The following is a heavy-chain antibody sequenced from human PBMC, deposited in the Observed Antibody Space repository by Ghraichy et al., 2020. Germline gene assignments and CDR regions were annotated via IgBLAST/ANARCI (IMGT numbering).Heavy chain of an antibody. CDR2: ISAYNGNT. D-gene: IGHD1-7*01. CDR1: GYTFTSYG. J-gene: IGHJ4*02. V-gene: IGHV1-18*01. CDR3: AREVRYNWNYGDVV. Sequence: ASEKVSCKASGYTFTSYGISWVRQAPGQGLEWMGWISAYNGNTNYAQKLQGRVTMTTDTSTSTAYMELRSLRSDDTAVYYCAREVRYNWNYGDVVWGQGTLVTVSS.